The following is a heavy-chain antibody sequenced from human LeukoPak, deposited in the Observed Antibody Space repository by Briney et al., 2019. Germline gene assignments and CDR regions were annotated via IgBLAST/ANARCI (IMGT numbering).Heavy chain of an antibody. CDR3: ARGSQHIVVVPAAITRKGYYYYYYMDV. CDR2: IYYSGST. V-gene: IGHV4-38-2*02. J-gene: IGHJ6*03. D-gene: IGHD2-2*02. Sequence: SETLSLTCNVSGYSMTSGYYWGWIRQPPGKGLEWIGSIYYSGSTYYNPSLKSRVTISVDTSKNQFSLKLSSVTAADTAVYYCARGSQHIVVVPAAITRKGYYYYYYMDVWGKGTTVTVSS. CDR1: GYSMTSGYY.